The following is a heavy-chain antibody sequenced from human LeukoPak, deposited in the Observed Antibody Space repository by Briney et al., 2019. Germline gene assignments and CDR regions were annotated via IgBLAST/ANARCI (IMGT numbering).Heavy chain of an antibody. D-gene: IGHD1-26*01. CDR3: ARVNLGGATSLDY. V-gene: IGHV4-59*01. CDR2: IYYSGST. Sequence: SETLSLTCTVSGGSISSYYWSWIRQPPGKGLEWIGYIYYSGSTNYNPSLKSRVTISVDTSKNQFSLKLSSVTAADTAVYYCARVNLGGATSLDYWGQGTLVTVSS. CDR1: GGSISSYY. J-gene: IGHJ4*02.